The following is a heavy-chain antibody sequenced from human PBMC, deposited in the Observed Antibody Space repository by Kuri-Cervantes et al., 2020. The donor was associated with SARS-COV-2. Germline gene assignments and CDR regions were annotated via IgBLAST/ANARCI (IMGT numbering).Heavy chain of an antibody. J-gene: IGHJ6*02. CDR3: ARRLEPTYYYDSSGYYYVFYYYGMDV. Sequence: KVSCKGSGYSFTSYWISWVRQMPGKGLEWMGRIDPSDSYTNYSPSFQGHVTISADKSISTAYLQWSSLKASDTAMYYCARRLEPTYYYDSSGYYYVFYYYGMDVWGQGTTVTASS. CDR2: IDPSDSYT. V-gene: IGHV5-10-1*01. CDR1: GYSFTSYW. D-gene: IGHD3-22*01.